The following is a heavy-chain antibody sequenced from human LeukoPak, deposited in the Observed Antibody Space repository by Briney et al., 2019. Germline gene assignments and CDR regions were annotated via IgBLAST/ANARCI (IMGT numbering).Heavy chain of an antibody. J-gene: IGHJ4*02. CDR2: ISSSGSTI. CDR1: GFTFSDYY. D-gene: IGHD3-10*01. V-gene: IGHV3-11*04. Sequence: GGSLRLSCAASGFTFSDYYMSWIRQAPGKGLEWVSYISSSGSTIYYADSVKGRFTISRDNAKNSLYLQMNSLRAEDTAVYYCAREIVRMVRGVKYFDYWGQGTLVTVSP. CDR3: AREIVRMVRGVKYFDY.